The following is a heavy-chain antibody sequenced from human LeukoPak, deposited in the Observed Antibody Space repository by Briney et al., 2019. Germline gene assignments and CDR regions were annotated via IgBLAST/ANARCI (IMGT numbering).Heavy chain of an antibody. V-gene: IGHV4-4*09. D-gene: IGHD5-18*01. Sequence: SETLSLTCTVSGDSGSSYYWTWIRQPPGKGLEWIGYIHTGGSTNYSPSLKSRVTISLNTSNNHVSLKLNSVTAADTAVYYCASGYQSFDYWGHGTLVTVSS. CDR2: IHTGGST. J-gene: IGHJ4*01. CDR3: ASGYQSFDY. CDR1: GDSGSSYY.